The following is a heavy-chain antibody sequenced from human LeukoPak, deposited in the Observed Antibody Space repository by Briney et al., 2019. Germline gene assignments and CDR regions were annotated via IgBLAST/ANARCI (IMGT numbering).Heavy chain of an antibody. CDR2: IYYSGST. CDR1: GGSISSSSYY. J-gene: IGHJ3*02. V-gene: IGHV4-39*07. CDR3: ARDSCIAARPCAFDI. D-gene: IGHD6-6*01. Sequence: PSETLSLTCTVSGGSISSSSYYWGWIRQPPGKGLEWIGSIYYSGSTYYNPSLKSRVTISVDTSKNQFSLKLSSVTAADTAVYYCARDSCIAARPCAFDIWGQGTMVTVSS.